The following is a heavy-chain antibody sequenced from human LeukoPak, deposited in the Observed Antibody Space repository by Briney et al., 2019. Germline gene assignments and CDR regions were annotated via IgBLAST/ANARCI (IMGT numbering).Heavy chain of an antibody. D-gene: IGHD2/OR15-2a*01. Sequence: ASVKVSCKTSGYTFTGNFMHWVRQAPGQGPEWMGWINPNNGDTNYAQKFQGRVTMTRVTSITTAYMELSSLRSDDTAVYYCARTRGTRISMAYLDSWGQGTLVTVSS. CDR1: GYTFTGNF. CDR3: ARTRGTRISMAYLDS. V-gene: IGHV1-2*02. CDR2: INPNNGDT. J-gene: IGHJ4*02.